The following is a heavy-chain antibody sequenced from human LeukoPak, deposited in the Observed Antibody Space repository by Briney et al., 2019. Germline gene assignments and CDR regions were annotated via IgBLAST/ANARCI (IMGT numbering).Heavy chain of an antibody. CDR3: ARSLLTRFDP. CDR2: IYTSGST. Sequence: SETLSLTCTVSGGSISSYYWSWIRQPAGKGLEWIGRIYTSGSTNYNPSPKSRVTISVDKSKNQFSLKLSSVTAADTAVYYCARSLLTRFDPWGQGTLVTVSS. V-gene: IGHV4-4*07. J-gene: IGHJ5*02. CDR1: GGSISSYY.